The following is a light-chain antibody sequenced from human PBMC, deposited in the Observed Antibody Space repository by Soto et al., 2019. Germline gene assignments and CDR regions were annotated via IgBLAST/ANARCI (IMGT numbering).Light chain of an antibody. CDR3: QSYATSSVV. Sequence: NFMLTQPHSVSASPGKTVTISCTRSSGSIANNYVQWYQQRPGSSPTTVIYGDNQRPSGVPDRFSGSIDSSSNTASLTISGLKTEDEADYYCQSYATSSVVFGGGTKLTVL. CDR2: GDN. J-gene: IGLJ2*01. CDR1: SGSIANNY. V-gene: IGLV6-57*01.